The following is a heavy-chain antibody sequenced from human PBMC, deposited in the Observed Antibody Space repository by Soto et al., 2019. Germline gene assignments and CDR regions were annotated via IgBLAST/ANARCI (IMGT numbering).Heavy chain of an antibody. Sequence: SGGSLRLSCAASGFTFRSYSMNWVRQAPGKGLEWVSSISSSSSYIYYADSVKCRFTISRDNAKNSLYLQMNSLRAEDTAVDYCLAARPLDYWGQGTLVTVCS. J-gene: IGHJ4*02. V-gene: IGHV3-21*01. CDR1: GFTFRSYS. CDR3: LAARPLDY. D-gene: IGHD6-6*01. CDR2: ISSSSSYI.